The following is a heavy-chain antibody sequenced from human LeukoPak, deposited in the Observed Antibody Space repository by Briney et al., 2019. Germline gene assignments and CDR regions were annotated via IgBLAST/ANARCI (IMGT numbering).Heavy chain of an antibody. D-gene: IGHD2-15*01. CDR1: GFTFSSYA. V-gene: IGHV3-23*01. Sequence: GGSLRLSCAASGFTFSSYAMSWVRQAPGKGLEWVSAISGSGGSTYYADSVKGRFTISRDNSKNTLYLQMNSLRAEDTAVHYCAKSKYVVVAAFDYWGQGTLVTVSS. J-gene: IGHJ4*02. CDR3: AKSKYVVVAAFDY. CDR2: ISGSGGST.